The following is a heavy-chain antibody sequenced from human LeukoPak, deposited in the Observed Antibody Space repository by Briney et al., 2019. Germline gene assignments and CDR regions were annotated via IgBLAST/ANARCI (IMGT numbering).Heavy chain of an antibody. Sequence: GSLRLSCTASGFTLSSYEMSWIRQPPGKGLEWIGEINHSGSTNYNPSLKSRVTISVDTSKNQFSLKLSSVTAADTAVYYCARSLRAYCSGGSCYSVYYYYYMDVWGKGTTVTVSS. CDR2: INHSGST. CDR1: GFTLSSYE. D-gene: IGHD2-15*01. J-gene: IGHJ6*03. CDR3: ARSLRAYCSGGSCYSVYYYYYMDV. V-gene: IGHV4-34*01.